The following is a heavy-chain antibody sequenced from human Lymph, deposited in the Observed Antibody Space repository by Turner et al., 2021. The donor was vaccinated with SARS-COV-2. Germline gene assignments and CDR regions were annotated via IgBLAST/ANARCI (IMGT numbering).Heavy chain of an antibody. CDR2: MNPNSGNT. Sequence: QVQLVQSGAEVKKPGASVTVSCKASGYTFTSYDINWVRQATGQGLGWMGWMNPNSGNTGYAQKFQGRVTMTRNTSISTAYMELGSVRSEDTAVYYCARGAQLTVWFDPWGQGTLVTVSS. V-gene: IGHV1-8*01. D-gene: IGHD3-9*01. CDR1: GYTFTSYD. J-gene: IGHJ5*02. CDR3: ARGAQLTVWFDP.